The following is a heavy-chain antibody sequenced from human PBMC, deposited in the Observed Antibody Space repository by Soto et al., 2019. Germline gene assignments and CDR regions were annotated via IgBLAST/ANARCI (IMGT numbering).Heavy chain of an antibody. J-gene: IGHJ3*01. V-gene: IGHV4-39*01. CDR2: LSYTGHT. CDR3: GRGVRQLADDLFDL. Sequence: QEELEESGPGLVKPSETLSLICTVSAGSIGSSNYFWGWIRQPRGKGLEGIACLSYTGHTYYNPFLKRRVPVAADSAKNQFFLNRVSVTAADTALYCCGRGVRQLADDLFDLWGQGTVGTVS. D-gene: IGHD6-6*01. CDR1: AGSIGSSNYF.